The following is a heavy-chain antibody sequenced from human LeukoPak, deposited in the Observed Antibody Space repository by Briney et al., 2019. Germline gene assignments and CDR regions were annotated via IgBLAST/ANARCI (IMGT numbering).Heavy chain of an antibody. CDR3: AKGELGDYVNAFDI. D-gene: IGHD4-17*01. CDR1: GFTFSYHP. Sequence: GGSLRLSCAASGFTFSYHPMHWVRQASGRRLEYVSAISPSGDRTWYADSVKGRFTISRDNSKNTMYLQMGSLRPEDMGVYYCAKGELGDYVNAFDIWGQGTMVTVSS. V-gene: IGHV3-64*02. J-gene: IGHJ3*02. CDR2: ISPSGDRT.